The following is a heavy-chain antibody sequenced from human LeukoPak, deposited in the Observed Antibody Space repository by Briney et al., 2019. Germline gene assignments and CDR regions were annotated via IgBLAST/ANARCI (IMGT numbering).Heavy chain of an antibody. CDR2: INPSGGST. Sequence: ASVKVSCTASGYTFTSYYMHWVRQAPGQGLEWMGIINPSGGSTSYAQKFQGRVTMTRDTSTSTVYMELSSLRSEDTAVYYCARDGFLGHDAFDIWGQGTMVTVSS. CDR1: GYTFTSYY. D-gene: IGHD3-3*01. V-gene: IGHV1-46*01. CDR3: ARDGFLGHDAFDI. J-gene: IGHJ3*02.